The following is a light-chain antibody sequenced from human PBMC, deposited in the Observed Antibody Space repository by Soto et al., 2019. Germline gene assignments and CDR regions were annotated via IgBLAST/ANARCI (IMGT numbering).Light chain of an antibody. CDR3: QQFTLYPIP. CDR2: DAS. V-gene: IGKV1-13*02. J-gene: IGKJ5*01. CDR1: QGISSA. Sequence: AIQLTQSPSSLSAFVGDRVTITCRASQGISSALAWYQQKPGKPPDLLIFDASTLESGVPSRFSGSGSGTDFTLTIPRLQPDDFATYYCQQFTLYPIPFGQGTRLEI.